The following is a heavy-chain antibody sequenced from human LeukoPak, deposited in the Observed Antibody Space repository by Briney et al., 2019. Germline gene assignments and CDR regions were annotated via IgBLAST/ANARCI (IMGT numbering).Heavy chain of an antibody. D-gene: IGHD5-24*01. Sequence: GGSLRLACAASGFTFSSYGMHWVRQAPGKGLEWVAFIRYDGSNKYYADSVKGRFTISRDNSKNTLYLQMNSLRSDDTAVYYCAREFLEANYFDYWGQGTLVTVSS. CDR1: GFTFSSYG. V-gene: IGHV3-30*02. CDR3: AREFLEANYFDY. CDR2: IRYDGSNK. J-gene: IGHJ4*02.